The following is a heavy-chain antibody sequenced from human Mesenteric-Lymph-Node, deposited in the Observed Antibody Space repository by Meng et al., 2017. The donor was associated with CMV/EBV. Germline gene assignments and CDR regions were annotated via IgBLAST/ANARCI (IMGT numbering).Heavy chain of an antibody. CDR2: IYSGGST. Sequence: GESLKISCAASGFTVSSNYMSWVRQAPGKGLEWVSVIYSGGSTYYADSVKGRFTISRDNAKNSVYLQLNSLRAEDTAIYYCARKDYFDSSGKIRVYGMDVWGQGTTVTVSS. D-gene: IGHD3-22*01. V-gene: IGHV3-66*01. CDR1: GFTVSSNY. CDR3: ARKDYFDSSGKIRVYGMDV. J-gene: IGHJ6*02.